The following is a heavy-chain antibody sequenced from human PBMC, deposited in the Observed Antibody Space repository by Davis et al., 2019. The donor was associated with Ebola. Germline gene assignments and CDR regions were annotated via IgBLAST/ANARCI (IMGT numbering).Heavy chain of an antibody. Sequence: PGGSLRLSCTISGGSISSYYWSWIRQPPGKGLEWIGYIYYSGSTNYNPSLKSRVTISVDTSKNQFSLKLSSVTAADTAVYYCARHGAYGDYQGGYYYYGMDVWGQGTTVTVSS. CDR3: ARHGAYGDYQGGYYYYGMDV. CDR1: GGSISSYY. D-gene: IGHD4-17*01. J-gene: IGHJ6*02. V-gene: IGHV4-59*08. CDR2: IYYSGST.